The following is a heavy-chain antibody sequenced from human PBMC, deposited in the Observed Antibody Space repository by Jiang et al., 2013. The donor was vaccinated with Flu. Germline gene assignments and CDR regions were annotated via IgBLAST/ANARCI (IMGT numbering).Heavy chain of an antibody. CDR1: GYTFTNYF. J-gene: IGHJ3*02. CDR3: AREPGLGVAGSENACDI. Sequence: SGAEVKKPGASVKVSCKASGYTFTNYFMHWVRQALDKGFQWMGLLNPSSGYTDYARMFQGQSHHRPGTRPRAQSTMELRSLRSEDTAVYYCAREPGLGVAGSENACDIWGQGTMVFVSS. CDR2: LNPSSGYT. D-gene: IGHD6-19*01. V-gene: IGHV1-46*01.